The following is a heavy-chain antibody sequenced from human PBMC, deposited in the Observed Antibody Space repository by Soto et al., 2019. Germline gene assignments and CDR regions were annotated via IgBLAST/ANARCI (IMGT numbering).Heavy chain of an antibody. CDR2: ISGSGSTI. D-gene: IGHD2-15*01. V-gene: IGHV3-11*01. Sequence: QVQVVESGGGLVKPGGSLRLSCAASGFTFSDFFMSWVRQAPGKGLEWIAYISGSGSTIRYADSVKGRITISRDNAKNSVSLQMNSLRAEDTAVYYCARDGSGDGCSGGKCYYFDYWGLGTLVTVSS. J-gene: IGHJ4*02. CDR3: ARDGSGDGCSGGKCYYFDY. CDR1: GFTFSDFF.